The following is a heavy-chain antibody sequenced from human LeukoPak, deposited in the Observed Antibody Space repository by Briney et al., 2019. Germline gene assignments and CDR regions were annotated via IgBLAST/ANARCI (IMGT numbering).Heavy chain of an antibody. CDR1: GFTFYDYA. J-gene: IGHJ4*02. CDR3: AKVMREHIAATGLGY. Sequence: SGGSLRLSCAASGFTFYDYAMHWVRQAPGKGLEWVSGICWDSATIGYADSVKGRFTISRDNANNSLYLQMNNLRAEDTALYCCAKVMREHIAATGLGYWGQGTLVTVSS. V-gene: IGHV3-9*01. D-gene: IGHD6-6*01. CDR2: ICWDSATI.